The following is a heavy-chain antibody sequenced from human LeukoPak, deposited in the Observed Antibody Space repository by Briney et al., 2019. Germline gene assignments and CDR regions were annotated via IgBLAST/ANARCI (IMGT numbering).Heavy chain of an antibody. D-gene: IGHD3-22*01. CDR3: ARRGKAYYYDSSGYPNWFDP. Sequence: QPGRSLRLSCAASGFTFSSYAMHWVRQAPGKGLEWVAVISYDGSNKYYADSVKGRFTISRDNSKNTLYLQMNSLRAGDTAVYYCARRGKAYYYDSSGYPNWFDPWGQRTLVTVSS. J-gene: IGHJ5*02. CDR1: GFTFSSYA. V-gene: IGHV3-30*04. CDR2: ISYDGSNK.